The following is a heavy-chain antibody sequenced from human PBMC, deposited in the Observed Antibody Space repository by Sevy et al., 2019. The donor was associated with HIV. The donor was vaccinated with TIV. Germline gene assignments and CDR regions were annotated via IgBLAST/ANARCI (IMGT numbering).Heavy chain of an antibody. CDR3: ATTKDYYDNSGDPCDY. CDR2: FDPEDGKI. D-gene: IGHD3-22*01. V-gene: IGHV1-24*01. Sequence: ASVKVSCKDSGSTLTRLSMHWVRQAPGKGLEWMASFDPEDGKIVYTQKFQGRVTMTEDTSTDTAYMGLSSLRSEDTAVYYCATTKDYYDNSGDPCDYWGQGTLVTVSS. J-gene: IGHJ4*02. CDR1: GSTLTRLS.